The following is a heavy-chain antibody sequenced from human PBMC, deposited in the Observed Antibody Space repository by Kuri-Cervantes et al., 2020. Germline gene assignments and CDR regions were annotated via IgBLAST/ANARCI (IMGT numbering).Heavy chain of an antibody. CDR2: ISWNSGSI. CDR3: AREQGWELLRDYYGMDV. V-gene: IGHV3-9*01. J-gene: IGHJ6*02. Sequence: GGSLRLSCAASGFTFDDYAMHWVRQAPGKGLEWVSGISWNSGSIGYADSVKGRFTISRDNAKNSLYLQMNSLRDEDTAVYYCAREQGWELLRDYYGMDVWGQGTTVTVSS. CDR1: GFTFDDYA. D-gene: IGHD1-26*01.